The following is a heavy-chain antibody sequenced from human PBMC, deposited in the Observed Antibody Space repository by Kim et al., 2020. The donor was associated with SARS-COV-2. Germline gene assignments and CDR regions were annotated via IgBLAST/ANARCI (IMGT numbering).Heavy chain of an antibody. J-gene: IGHJ4*02. V-gene: IGHV1-46*01. CDR2: INPSGGST. Sequence: ASVKVSCKASGYTFTSYYMHWVRQAPGQGLEWMGIINPSGGSTSYAQKFQGRVTMTRDTSTSTVYMELSSLRSEDTAVYYCARGPPGRLAVAVGVVYWGQGTLVTVSS. D-gene: IGHD6-19*01. CDR1: GYTFTSYY. CDR3: ARGPPGRLAVAVGVVY.